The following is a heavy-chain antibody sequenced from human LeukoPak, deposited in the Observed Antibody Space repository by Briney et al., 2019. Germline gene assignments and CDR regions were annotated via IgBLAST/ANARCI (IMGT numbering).Heavy chain of an antibody. Sequence: SETLSLTCTVSGGSISSYYWSWIRQSPGKGLEWIWYIYYRGSTDNNPSLKGRVTISVDTSKNQFSLKLSSVTAADTAVYYCARDRNRYMDVWGKGTTVTVSS. J-gene: IGHJ6*03. CDR3: ARDRNRYMDV. CDR2: IYYRGST. D-gene: IGHD2/OR15-2a*01. V-gene: IGHV4-59*01. CDR1: GGSISSYY.